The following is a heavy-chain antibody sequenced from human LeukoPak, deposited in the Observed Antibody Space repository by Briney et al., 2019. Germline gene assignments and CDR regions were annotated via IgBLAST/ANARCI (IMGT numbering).Heavy chain of an antibody. CDR3: ARRNLGYFDY. Sequence: SETLSLTCTVSGGSISSYYWAWVRQPPGKGLEWIGTVFYNGATQYSPSLRSRVTISIDTSTNQFPLKLTSVTAADTAVYYCARRNLGYFDYWGQGTLVIVSS. V-gene: IGHV4-39*06. J-gene: IGHJ4*02. CDR1: GGSISSYY. D-gene: IGHD1-14*01. CDR2: VFYNGAT.